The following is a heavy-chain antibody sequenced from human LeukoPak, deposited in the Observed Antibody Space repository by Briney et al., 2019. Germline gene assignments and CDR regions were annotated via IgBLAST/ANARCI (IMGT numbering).Heavy chain of an antibody. CDR3: AAVGAQPGANY. D-gene: IGHD1-26*01. Sequence: PSETLSLTCTVSGDSISSGFFYWSWIPQPAGKGLEWIGRIYTSGSTNYNPSLRSRITLSVDTSKSQFSLKMTSLTAADTAVYYCAAVGAQPGANYWGQGTLVTVSS. J-gene: IGHJ4*02. CDR1: GDSISSGFFY. V-gene: IGHV4-61*02. CDR2: IYTSGST.